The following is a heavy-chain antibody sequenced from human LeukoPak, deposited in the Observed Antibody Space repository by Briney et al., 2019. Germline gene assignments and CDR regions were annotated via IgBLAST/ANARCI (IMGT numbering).Heavy chain of an antibody. V-gene: IGHV3-21*01. CDR3: AGQYIAVY. CDR2: ISSSSSYI. J-gene: IGHJ4*02. D-gene: IGHD6-19*01. CDR1: GFPFSSYS. Sequence: GGSLRLPCAASGFPFSSYSMNWVRQAPGKGLEWVSSISSSSSYIYYADSVKGRFTISRDNAKNSLHLQMNSLRAEDTAVYYCAGQYIAVYWGQGTLVTVSS.